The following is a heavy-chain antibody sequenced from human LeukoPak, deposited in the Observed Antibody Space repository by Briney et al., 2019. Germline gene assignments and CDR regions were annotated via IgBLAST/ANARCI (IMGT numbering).Heavy chain of an antibody. Sequence: SETLSLTCTVSGGSISSYYWSWVRQPPGKGLEWIGRIYTSGSTNYNPSLKSRVTMSVDTSKNQFSLKLSSVTAADTAVYYCAGAKLYYYGSGSYYHGYNWFDPWGQGTLVTVSS. J-gene: IGHJ5*02. D-gene: IGHD3-10*01. CDR3: AGAKLYYYGSGSYYHGYNWFDP. CDR2: IYTSGST. CDR1: GGSISSYY. V-gene: IGHV4-4*07.